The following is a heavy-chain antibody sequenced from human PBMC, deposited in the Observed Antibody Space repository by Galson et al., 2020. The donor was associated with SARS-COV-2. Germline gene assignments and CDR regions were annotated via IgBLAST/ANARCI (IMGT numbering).Heavy chain of an antibody. CDR3: ARSPTQYCTTTRCSFGLDV. D-gene: IGHD2-2*01. CDR1: GYTFVNYY. CDR2: INPNGGST. V-gene: IGHV1-46*01. Sequence: ASVKVSCKVSGYTFVNYYIHWVRQAPGQGLEWMGIINPNGGSTSYAQKFQGRVTMTWDTSTSTVYMELNSVTYEDTALYYCARSPTQYCTTTRCSFGLDVWGKGTTVTVSS. J-gene: IGHJ6*04.